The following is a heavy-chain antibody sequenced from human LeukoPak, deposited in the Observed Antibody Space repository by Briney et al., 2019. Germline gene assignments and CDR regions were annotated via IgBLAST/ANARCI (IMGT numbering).Heavy chain of an antibody. CDR2: IWYDGSNK. CDR3: ARGQGGYSYYFDY. CDR1: GFTFSSYG. V-gene: IGHV3-33*01. J-gene: IGHJ4*02. Sequence: GRSLRLSCAASGFTFSSYGMHWVRQAPGKGLEWVAVIWYDGSNKYYADSVKGRFTISRDNSKNTLYLQMNSLRAEDTAAYYCARGQGGYSYYFDYWGQGTLVTVSS. D-gene: IGHD5-12*01.